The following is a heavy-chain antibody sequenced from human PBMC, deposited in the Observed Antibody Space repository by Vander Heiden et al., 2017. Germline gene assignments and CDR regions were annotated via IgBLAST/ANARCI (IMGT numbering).Heavy chain of an antibody. CDR2: IYYDGST. CDR3: AGPQIPPGAECVGHCYAAFDY. Sequence: QLQLQESGPGLVKPSETLSLTCTVSGGSIGRDDYYWAWIRPTPGKGLEWIGSIYYDGSTYYNPSLRSRVTISVDTSNNQFSLRLTSVTAADTAVYYCAGPQIPPGAECVGHCYAAFDYWGQGTLVTVSS. D-gene: IGHD2-21*02. V-gene: IGHV4-39*01. CDR1: GGSIGRDDYY. J-gene: IGHJ4*02.